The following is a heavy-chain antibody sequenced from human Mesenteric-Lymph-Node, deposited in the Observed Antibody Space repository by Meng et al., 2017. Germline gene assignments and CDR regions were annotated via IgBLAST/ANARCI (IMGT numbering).Heavy chain of an antibody. CDR2: TYYRSKWSY. V-gene: IGHV6-1*01. J-gene: IGHJ4*02. CDR1: GDSVSSNTAG. D-gene: IGHD3-10*01. Sequence: SETLSLTCAISGDSVSSNTAGWNWIRQSPSRGLEWLARTYYRSKWSYDYAVSVKSRITINPDTSKNQLSLQLNSVTPEDTAVYYCARDTYGFLNYWGQGTLVTVSS. CDR3: ARDTYGFLNY.